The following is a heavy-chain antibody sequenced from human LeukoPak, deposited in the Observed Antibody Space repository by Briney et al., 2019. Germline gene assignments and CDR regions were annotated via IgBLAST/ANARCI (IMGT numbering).Heavy chain of an antibody. D-gene: IGHD2-21*02. V-gene: IGHV3-30*02. CDR1: GFTFSTYG. CDR2: IRHDGSTQ. CDR3: AKDRTPIVVVTAGGFDY. J-gene: IGHJ4*02. Sequence: PGGSLRLSCAASGFTFSTYGMHWVRQAPGKGLEWVAFIRHDGSTQYYAGSVKGRFTISRDNSKNTLYLQMNSLRPEDMAVYYCAKDRTPIVVVTAGGFDYWGQGTLVTVSS.